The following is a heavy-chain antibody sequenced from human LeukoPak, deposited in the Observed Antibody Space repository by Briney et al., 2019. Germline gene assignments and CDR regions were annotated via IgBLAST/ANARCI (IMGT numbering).Heavy chain of an antibody. J-gene: IGHJ4*02. CDR3: ARQSSGCYDY. Sequence: SETLSLTFTVSGGSLSSDYWSWIRQPPGKGLEWIGYIYYSGSTNYNPSLKSRVTISIDTSKNQFSLKLSSVTAADTAVYYCARQSSGCYDYWGQGTLVTVSS. V-gene: IGHV4-59*08. CDR1: GGSLSSDY. CDR2: IYYSGST. D-gene: IGHD6-19*01.